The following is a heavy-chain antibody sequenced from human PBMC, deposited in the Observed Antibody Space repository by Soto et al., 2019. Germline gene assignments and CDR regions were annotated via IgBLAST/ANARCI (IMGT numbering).Heavy chain of an antibody. CDR3: ARIPCLVGSKDYYFYSMGV. CDR2: IDWDNDT. D-gene: IGHD5-12*01. CDR1: GFSLSTSGMC. J-gene: IGHJ6*03. V-gene: IGHV2-70*11. Sequence: SGPTLVKHTQTLTLTCTFSGFSLSTSGMCVSWIRQPPGKALEWLARIDWDNDTYYSTSLKSRLTISKDTSKNQVVLTVSNMDTVYTATYYCARIPCLVGSKDYYFYSMGVWGKVCAFTFSS.